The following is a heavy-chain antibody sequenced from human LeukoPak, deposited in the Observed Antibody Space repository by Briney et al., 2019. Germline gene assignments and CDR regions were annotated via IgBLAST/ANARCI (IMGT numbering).Heavy chain of an antibody. CDR1: GFTFSDHY. J-gene: IGHJ4*02. D-gene: IGHD4-17*01. CDR3: ARDPHYGDPE. CDR2: ITSSGTIT. V-gene: IGHV3-11*01. Sequence: PGGSLRLSCAASGFTFSDHYMSWFRLSPGKGLEWLSYITSSGTITDYADSGKGRFTISRDNAKNSMYLQMNSLRSEDTAVYYCARDPHYGDPEWGQGTLVTVSS.